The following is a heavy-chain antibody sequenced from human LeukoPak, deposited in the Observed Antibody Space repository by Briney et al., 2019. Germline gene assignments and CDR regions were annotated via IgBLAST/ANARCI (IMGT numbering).Heavy chain of an antibody. CDR1: GGTLRSHI. D-gene: IGHD3-3*01. CDR2: INPNSGGT. CDR3: ARWYPNYDFWSGYYRAATFDY. V-gene: IGHV1-2*02. Sequence: GASVKVSCKASGGTLRSHIFSWVRQAPGQGLEWMGWINPNSGGTNYAQKFQGRVTMTRDTSISTAYMELSRLRSDDTAVYYCARWYPNYDFWSGYYRAATFDYWGQGTLVTVSS. J-gene: IGHJ4*02.